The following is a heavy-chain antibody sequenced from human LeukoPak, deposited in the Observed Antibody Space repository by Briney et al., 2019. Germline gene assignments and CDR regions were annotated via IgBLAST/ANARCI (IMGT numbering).Heavy chain of an antibody. CDR2: ITAYNGNT. CDR3: GRSRSPMIVVVTDFDY. J-gene: IGHJ4*02. CDR1: GYTFSSYG. V-gene: IGHV1-18*01. Sequence: ASVKVSCKASGYTFSSYGFTWVPQPPEQGLDGMGWITAYNGNTNYAQNLQGRVTMTTDTSTSTAYMELRSLRSDETAVYYCGRSRSPMIVVVTDFDYWGQGTLVTVSS. D-gene: IGHD3-22*01.